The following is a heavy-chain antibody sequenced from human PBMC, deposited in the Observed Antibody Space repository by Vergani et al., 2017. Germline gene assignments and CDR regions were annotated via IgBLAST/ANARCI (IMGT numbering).Heavy chain of an antibody. J-gene: IGHJ4*02. Sequence: QVQLVQSGAEVKTPGASVKVSCKASGYTFTVYYIHWVRQAPGQGLEWMGRINPNSGDTNYAQKFQGMVTMTRDTSISTAYMELRRLRSDDTAVYYCAGQLGDFWSGSSIDYWGQGTLVTVSS. D-gene: IGHD3-3*01. CDR3: AGQLGDFWSGSSIDY. V-gene: IGHV1-2*06. CDR2: INPNSGDT. CDR1: GYTFTVYY.